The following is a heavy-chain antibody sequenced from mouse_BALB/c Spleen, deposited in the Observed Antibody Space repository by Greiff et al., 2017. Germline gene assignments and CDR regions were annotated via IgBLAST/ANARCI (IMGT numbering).Heavy chain of an antibody. D-gene: IGHD2-1*01. CDR1: GYTFTSYW. CDR3: TRYGKAMDY. CDR2: IYPGSGST. J-gene: IGHJ4*01. V-gene: IGHV1S22*01. Sequence: LQQPGSELVRPGASVKLSCKASGYTFTSYWMHWVKQRHGQGLEWIGNIYPGSGSTNYDEKFKSKGTLTVDTSSSTAYMHLSSLTSEDSAVYYCTRYGKAMDYWGQGTSVTVSS.